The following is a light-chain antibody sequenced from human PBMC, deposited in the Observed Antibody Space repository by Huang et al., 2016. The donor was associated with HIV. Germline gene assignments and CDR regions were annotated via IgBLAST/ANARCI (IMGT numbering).Light chain of an antibody. CDR3: QQRSNWAPGYT. J-gene: IGKJ2*01. V-gene: IGKV3-11*01. CDR2: DAS. CDR1: QRVSSY. Sequence: ELVLTQSPATLSLSPGERATLSCRASQRVSSYLAWYQQKPGQAPRRLIYDASNRATGIPARFSGSGSGTDFTLTISSLEPEDFAVYYCQQRSNWAPGYTFGQGTKLEIK.